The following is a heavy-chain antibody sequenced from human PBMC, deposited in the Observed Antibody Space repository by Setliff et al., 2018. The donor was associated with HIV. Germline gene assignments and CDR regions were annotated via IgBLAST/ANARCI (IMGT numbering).Heavy chain of an antibody. D-gene: IGHD2-2*01. V-gene: IGHV1-69*05. J-gene: IGHJ5*02. CDR3: ARDFGGYCSSMSCPGLFDP. CDR1: GGTFSNYG. CDR2: IIPISGTA. Sequence: GASVKVSCKASGGTFSNYGMSWVRQAPGQGLEWMGGIIPISGTANYAQKFQGRVTITTDESTSTAYMELSGLRSEDTAAYYCARDFGGYCSSMSCPGLFDPWGQGTLVTVS.